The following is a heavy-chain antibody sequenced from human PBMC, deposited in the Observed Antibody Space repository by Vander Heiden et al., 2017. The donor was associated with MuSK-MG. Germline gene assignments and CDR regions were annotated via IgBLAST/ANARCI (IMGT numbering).Heavy chain of an antibody. V-gene: IGHV1-8*01. Sequence: QVQLVQSGAEVKKPGASVKVSCKASGYTFPSYDINWVRQATGQGLEWMGWMNPNSGNTGYAQKFQGRVTMTRNTSISTAYMELSSLRSEDTAVYYCARGFRYCSSTSCYKDYYYGMDVWGQGTTVTVSS. CDR3: ARGFRYCSSTSCYKDYYYGMDV. CDR2: MNPNSGNT. CDR1: GYTFPSYD. D-gene: IGHD2-2*02. J-gene: IGHJ6*02.